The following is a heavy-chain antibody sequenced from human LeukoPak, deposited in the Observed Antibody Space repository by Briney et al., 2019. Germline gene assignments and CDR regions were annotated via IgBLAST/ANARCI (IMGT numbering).Heavy chain of an antibody. CDR3: ARGESSYCSGGCYFAS. Sequence: GGSLRLSCAASGFTFSSYGMHWVRQAPGKGLEWVAVISYDGSNKYYADSVKGRFAISRDNSKNTLYMQMNSLRADDTAVYYCARGESSYCSGGCYFASWGQGTLVTISS. D-gene: IGHD2-21*02. CDR2: ISYDGSNK. V-gene: IGHV3-30*03. J-gene: IGHJ4*02. CDR1: GFTFSSYG.